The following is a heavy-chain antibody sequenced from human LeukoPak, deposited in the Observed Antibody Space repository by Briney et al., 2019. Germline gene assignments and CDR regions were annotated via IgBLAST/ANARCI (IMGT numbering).Heavy chain of an antibody. CDR3: ENCPIAPIPPQDSSGSYLTYYFDY. D-gene: IGHD3-22*01. J-gene: IGHJ4*02. CDR1: GGSFSGYY. CDR2: INQSGST. V-gene: IGHV4-34*01. Sequence: SETLSLTCAVYGGSFSGYYWSWIRQPPGKGLEWIGEINQSGSTNYNPSLKRRVTISVDTSKNKFSLNLSSVTGADTAVYYWENCPIAPIPPQDSSGSYLTYYFDYWGQGTLVTVSS.